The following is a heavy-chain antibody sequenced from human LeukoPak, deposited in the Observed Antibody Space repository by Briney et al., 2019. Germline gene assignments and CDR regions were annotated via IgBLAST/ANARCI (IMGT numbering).Heavy chain of an antibody. CDR2: ISSSSSYI. D-gene: IGHD3-22*01. CDR3: ARVYYYDSSPIDY. CDR1: GFTFSSYS. Sequence: GGSLRLSCAASGFTFSSYSMNWVSQAQGKGLEWVSSISSSSSYIYYADSVKGRFTISRDNAKNSLYLQMNSLRAEDTAVYYCARVYYYDSSPIDYWGQGTLVTVSS. J-gene: IGHJ4*02. V-gene: IGHV3-21*01.